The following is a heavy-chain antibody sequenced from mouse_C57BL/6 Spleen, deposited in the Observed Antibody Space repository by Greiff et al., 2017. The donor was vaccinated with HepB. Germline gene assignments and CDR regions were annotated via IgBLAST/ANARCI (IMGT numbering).Heavy chain of an antibody. D-gene: IGHD1-1*01. CDR1: GFTFSDYG. V-gene: IGHV5-17*01. J-gene: IGHJ4*01. Sequence: EVHLVESGGGLVKPGGSLKLSCAASGFTFSDYGMHWVRQAPEKGLEWVAYISSGSSTIYYADTVKGRFTISRDNAKNTLFLQMTSLRSEDTAMYYCARRVNYYGKGAMDYWGQGTSVTVSS. CDR3: ARRVNYYGKGAMDY. CDR2: ISSGSSTI.